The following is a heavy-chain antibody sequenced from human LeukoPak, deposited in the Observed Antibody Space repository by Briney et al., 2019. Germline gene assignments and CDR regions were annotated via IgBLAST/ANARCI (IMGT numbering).Heavy chain of an antibody. J-gene: IGHJ4*02. Sequence: GGSLRLSCAASGFTFSSYAMSWVRQAPGKGLGWVSAISGSGGTTYYADSVKGRFTISRDNSNNTLYLQMNGVRADDTALYYCAGYRRYSDYWGQGTLVTVSS. CDR2: ISGSGGTT. D-gene: IGHD6-13*01. CDR1: GFTFSSYA. CDR3: AGYRRYSDY. V-gene: IGHV3-23*01.